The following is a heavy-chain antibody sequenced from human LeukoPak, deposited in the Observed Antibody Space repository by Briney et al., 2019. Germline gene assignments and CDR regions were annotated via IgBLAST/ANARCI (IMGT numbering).Heavy chain of an antibody. CDR1: GYTFSSYD. D-gene: IGHD3-10*01. CDR2: MNPNSGNT. CDR3: AIRTSRGVSGSSYFDS. V-gene: IGHV1-8*01. Sequence: ASVKVSCKASGYTFSSYDINWVRQAAGQGPEWMGWMNPNSGNTAYAQNFQGGVIMTRNTSISTAYMELSSLRFEDTAVFYCAIRTSRGVSGSSYFDSWGQGTLVTVSS. J-gene: IGHJ4*02.